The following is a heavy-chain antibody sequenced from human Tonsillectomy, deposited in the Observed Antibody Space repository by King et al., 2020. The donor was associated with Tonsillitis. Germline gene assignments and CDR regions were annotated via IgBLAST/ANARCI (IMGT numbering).Heavy chain of an antibody. CDR2: INHSGST. CDR1: GGSFSTYY. V-gene: IGHV4-34*01. D-gene: IGHD3-3*01. J-gene: IGHJ4*02. CDR3: ARGSLTIFGVAPHY. Sequence: VQLQQWGAGLLKPSETLSLTCAVCGGSFSTYYCSWIRQPPGKGLEWIGEINHSGSTNYNPSLKSRVTISVETSKNQFSLKVSSVTAADTALYYCARGSLTIFGVAPHYWGQGTLVTVSS.